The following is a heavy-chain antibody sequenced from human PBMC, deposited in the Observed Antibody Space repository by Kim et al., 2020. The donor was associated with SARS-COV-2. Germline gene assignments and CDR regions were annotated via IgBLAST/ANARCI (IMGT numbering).Heavy chain of an antibody. D-gene: IGHD2-2*01. V-gene: IGHV3-7*01. CDR1: GFSLGDYW. Sequence: GGSLRLSCAASGFSLGDYWMNWVRQAPGKGLEWVANIKQDGTDKHYVDSVKGRFTIFRDNAKNSLYLQMNSLRAEDTAAYYCARWTSTSYYWGQGTLVTV. J-gene: IGHJ4*02. CDR3: ARWTSTSYY. CDR2: IKQDGTDK.